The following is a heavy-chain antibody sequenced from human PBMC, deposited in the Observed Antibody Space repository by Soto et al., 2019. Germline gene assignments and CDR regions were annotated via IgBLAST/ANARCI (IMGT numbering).Heavy chain of an antibody. J-gene: IGHJ4*02. CDR3: ARVPDY. CDR2: ISYSGST. Sequence: PSETLSLTCAVSGASVSSGNYYWSWIRQPPGKGLEWIGYISYSGSTNYNPSFKSRVTISVDRSKNQFSLKLSSVTAADTAVYYCARVPDYWGQGILVTVS. V-gene: IGHV4-61*01. D-gene: IGHD2-2*01. CDR1: GASVSSGNYY.